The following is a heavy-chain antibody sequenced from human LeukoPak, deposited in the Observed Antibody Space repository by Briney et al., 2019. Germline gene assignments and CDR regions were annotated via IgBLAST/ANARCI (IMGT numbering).Heavy chain of an antibody. J-gene: IGHJ4*02. D-gene: IGHD3-10*01. CDR2: ISGSGGST. CDR1: GFTFSSYG. CDR3: ARDRGITDY. Sequence: GGSLRLSCAASGFTFSSYGMSWVRQAPGEGLEWVSAISGSGGSTYYADSVKGRFTISRDNAKNSLYLQMNSLRAEDTAVYYCARDRGITDYWGEGTLVSVS. V-gene: IGHV3-23*01.